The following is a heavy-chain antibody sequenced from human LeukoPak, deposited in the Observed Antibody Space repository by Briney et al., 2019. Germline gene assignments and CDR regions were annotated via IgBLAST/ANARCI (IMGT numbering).Heavy chain of an antibody. D-gene: IGHD2-2*01. CDR1: GFTFSSYW. CDR3: ARERDIVVVPAAVYFDY. J-gene: IGHJ4*02. V-gene: IGHV3-7*01. Sequence: GGSLRLSCAASGFTFSSYWMSWVRQAPGKGLEWVANIKQDGSEKYYVDSVKGRFTISRDNAKNSLYLQMNSLRAEDTAVYYCARERDIVVVPAAVYFDYWGQGTLVTVSS. CDR2: IKQDGSEK.